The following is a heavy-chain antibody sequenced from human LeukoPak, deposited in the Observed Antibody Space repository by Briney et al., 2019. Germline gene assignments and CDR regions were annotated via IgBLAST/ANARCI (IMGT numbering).Heavy chain of an antibody. D-gene: IGHD3-22*01. J-gene: IGHJ4*02. CDR2: INHSGST. Sequence: SETLSLTCAVYGGSFSGYYWSWIRQPPGKGLEWIGEINHSGSTNYSPSLKSRVTISVDTSKNQFSLKLSSVTAADTAVYYCARSTDSSGYYYVPLDYWGQGTLVTVSS. CDR3: ARSTDSSGYYYVPLDY. V-gene: IGHV4-34*01. CDR1: GGSFSGYY.